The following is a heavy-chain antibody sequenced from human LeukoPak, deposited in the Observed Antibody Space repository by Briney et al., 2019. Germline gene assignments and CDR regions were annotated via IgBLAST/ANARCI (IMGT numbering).Heavy chain of an antibody. CDR3: ARGFGESEYYYYGMDV. Sequence: AETLSLTCTVSGGSISSSSYYWGWIRQPPGRGLDWIGTNYYAGGTYYNPSLKSRVTISVDTSKNQFSLRLSSVTAADTAVYYCARGFGESEYYYYGMDVWGQGTTVTVSS. J-gene: IGHJ6*02. V-gene: IGHV4-39*01. CDR2: NYYAGGT. CDR1: GGSISSSSYY. D-gene: IGHD3-10*01.